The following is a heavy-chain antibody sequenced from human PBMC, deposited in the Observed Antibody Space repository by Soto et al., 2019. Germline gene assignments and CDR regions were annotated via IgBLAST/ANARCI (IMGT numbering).Heavy chain of an antibody. V-gene: IGHV4-61*01. J-gene: IGHJ6*02. Sequence: QVQLQESGPGLVKPSETLSLTCTVSGASVSSGSHYWTWIRQPPGKGLEWIGYISSSGGTNYSPSRKSRDTISLDTSKNQFSLILSSVTAADTAVYYCARERGKSGMDVWGQGTTVTVSS. D-gene: IGHD3-16*01. CDR3: ARERGKSGMDV. CDR2: ISSSGGT. CDR1: GASVSSGSHY.